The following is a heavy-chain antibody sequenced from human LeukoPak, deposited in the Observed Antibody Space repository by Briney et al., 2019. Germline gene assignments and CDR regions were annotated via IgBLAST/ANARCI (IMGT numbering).Heavy chain of an antibody. V-gene: IGHV4-39*01. CDR3: AREISSSLRA. CDR2: IYYSGKT. J-gene: IGHJ5*02. Sequence: SETLSLTCTVSGGSISDTTYHWGWVRPPPGKGLEWIGSIYYSGKTYYSPSLKSRVTISVDTSKNQFSLKLSLVTAADTAVYYCAREISSSLRAWGQGTLVTVSS. CDR1: GGSISDTTYH. D-gene: IGHD6-13*01.